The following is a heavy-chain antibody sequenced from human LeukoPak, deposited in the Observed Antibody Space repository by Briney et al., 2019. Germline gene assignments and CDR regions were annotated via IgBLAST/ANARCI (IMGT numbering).Heavy chain of an antibody. CDR2: ISGSGGST. V-gene: IGHV3-23*01. Sequence: PGGSLRLSCAASGFTFSSYAMSWVRQAPEKGLEWVSAISGSGGSTYYADSVKGRFTISRDNSKNTLYLQMNSLRAEDTAVYYCAKDILYYYDSNFDYWGQGTLVTVSS. CDR3: AKDILYYYDSNFDY. CDR1: GFTFSSYA. D-gene: IGHD3-22*01. J-gene: IGHJ4*02.